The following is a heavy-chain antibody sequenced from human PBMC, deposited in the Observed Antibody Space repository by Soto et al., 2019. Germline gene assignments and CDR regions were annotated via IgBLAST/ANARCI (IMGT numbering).Heavy chain of an antibody. D-gene: IGHD6-19*01. V-gene: IGHV3-23*01. CDR1: GFTFSSYA. CDR2: ISGSGGST. Sequence: PGGSLRLSCAASGFTFSSYAMSWVRQAPGKGLEWVSAISGSGGSTYYADSVKGRFTISRDNSKNTLYLQMNSLRAEDTAVYYCAKDLWYSSGWFDYWGQETLVTVSS. CDR3: AKDLWYSSGWFDY. J-gene: IGHJ4*02.